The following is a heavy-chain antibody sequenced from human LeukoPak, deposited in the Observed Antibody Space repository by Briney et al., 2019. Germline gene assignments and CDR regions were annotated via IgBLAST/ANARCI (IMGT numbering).Heavy chain of an antibody. V-gene: IGHV3-23*01. J-gene: IGHJ4*02. D-gene: IGHD4-23*01. CDR2: ISDSGGST. CDR3: AKVRSVYGGIVFHFDY. Sequence: GGSLRLSCAASGFTFSSYAMNWVRQAPGKGLEWVSAISDSGGSTYYADSVKGRFTISRDNSKNTLYLQMNSLRAEDTAVYYCAKVRSVYGGIVFHFDYWGQGTLVTVSS. CDR1: GFTFSSYA.